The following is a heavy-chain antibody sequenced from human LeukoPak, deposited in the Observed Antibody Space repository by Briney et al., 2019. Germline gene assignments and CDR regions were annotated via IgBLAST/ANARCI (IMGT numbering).Heavy chain of an antibody. D-gene: IGHD3-10*01. CDR2: ISYSGYT. V-gene: IGHV4-31*03. Sequence: SQTLSLTCTVSGGSITSGGYFWSWIRQHPGKGLEWIGYISYSGYTYYNPSLKSRLTISVDTSKNQFSLKVTSVTAADTAVYYCGRSFGESYLDYWGQGILVTVSS. J-gene: IGHJ4*02. CDR1: GGSITSGGYF. CDR3: GRSFGESYLDY.